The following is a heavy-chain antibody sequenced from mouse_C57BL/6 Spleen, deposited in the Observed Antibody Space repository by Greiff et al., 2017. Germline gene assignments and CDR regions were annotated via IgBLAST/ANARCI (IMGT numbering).Heavy chain of an antibody. V-gene: IGHV1-15*01. D-gene: IGHD1-1*01. J-gene: IGHJ1*03. CDR2: IDPETGGT. Sequence: QVQLKESGAELVRPGASVTLSCKASGYTFTDYEMHWVKQTPVHGLEWIGAIDPETGGTAYNQKFKGKAILTADKSSSTAYMELRSLTSEDSAVYYCTRHSSSWYFDVWGTGTTVTVSS. CDR3: TRHSSSWYFDV. CDR1: GYTFTDYE.